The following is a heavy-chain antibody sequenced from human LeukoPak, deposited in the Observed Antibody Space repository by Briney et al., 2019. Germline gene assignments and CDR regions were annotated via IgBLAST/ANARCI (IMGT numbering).Heavy chain of an antibody. CDR2: MNPNSGNT. CDR3: ARAPGGYYDSSGSFDY. CDR1: GYTFTSYD. Sequence: ASVKVSCKASGYTFTSYDINWVRQATGQGLEWMGWMNPNSGNTGYAQKFQGRVTMTRNTSISTAYMELSSLRPEDTAVYYCARAPGGYYDSSGSFDYWGQGTLVTVSS. J-gene: IGHJ4*02. V-gene: IGHV1-8*01. D-gene: IGHD3-22*01.